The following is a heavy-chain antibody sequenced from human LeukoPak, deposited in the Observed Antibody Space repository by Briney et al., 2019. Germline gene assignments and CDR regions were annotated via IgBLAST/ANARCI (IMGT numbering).Heavy chain of an antibody. V-gene: IGHV1-18*01. Sequence: ASVKVSCKASGYTFTSYGISWVRQAPGQGLEWMGWISAYNGNTNYAQKLQGRVTMTTDTSTSTAYMELRSLRSDDTAVYYCARYNYGDYIDAFDIWGQGTMVTVSS. CDR3: ARYNYGDYIDAFDI. CDR2: ISAYNGNT. CDR1: GYTFTSYG. J-gene: IGHJ3*02. D-gene: IGHD4-17*01.